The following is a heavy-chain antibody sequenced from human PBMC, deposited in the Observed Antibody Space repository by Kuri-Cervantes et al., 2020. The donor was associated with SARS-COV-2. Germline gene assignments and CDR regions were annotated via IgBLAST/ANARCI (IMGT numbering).Heavy chain of an antibody. V-gene: IGHV3-30-3*02. D-gene: IGHD1-26*01. CDR3: AKEGASSGSYFDY. Sequence: GGSLRLSCAASGFTFSSYAMHWVRQAPGKGLEWVAVISYDGSNKYYADSVKGRFTISRDNSKNTLYLQMNSLRAEDTAVYYCAKEGASSGSYFDYWGQGTLVTVSS. CDR2: ISYDGSNK. J-gene: IGHJ4*02. CDR1: GFTFSSYA.